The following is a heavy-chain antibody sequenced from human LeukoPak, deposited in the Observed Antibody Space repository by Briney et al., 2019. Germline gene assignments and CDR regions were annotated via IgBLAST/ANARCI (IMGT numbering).Heavy chain of an antibody. CDR2: ISDTGGTT. CDR1: GFTFSSYE. J-gene: IGHJ4*02. D-gene: IGHD2-8*01. V-gene: IGHV3-48*03. CDR3: ARGRMLAQDY. Sequence: GGSLRLSCAASGFTFSSYEMNWVRQAPGKGQEWVSHISDTGGTTYYAGSVEGRFTMSRDNAKNSLYLQMNSLRAEDTAVYYCARGRMLAQDYWGQGTLVTVSS.